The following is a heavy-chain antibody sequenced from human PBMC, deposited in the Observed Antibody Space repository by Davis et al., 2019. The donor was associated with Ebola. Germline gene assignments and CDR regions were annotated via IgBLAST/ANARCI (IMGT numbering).Heavy chain of an antibody. J-gene: IGHJ4*02. Sequence: GESLKISCAASGFTFSSYGMHWVRQAPGKGLEWVAVISYDGSNKYYADSVKGRFTISRDNSKNTLYLQMNSLRAEDTAVYYCAKDLQVRPYYFDYWGQGTLVTVSS. D-gene: IGHD3-22*01. V-gene: IGHV3-30*18. CDR1: GFTFSSYG. CDR3: AKDLQVRPYYFDY. CDR2: ISYDGSNK.